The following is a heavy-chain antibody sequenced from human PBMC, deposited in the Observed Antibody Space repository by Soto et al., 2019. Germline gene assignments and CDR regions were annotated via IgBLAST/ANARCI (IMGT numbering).Heavy chain of an antibody. D-gene: IGHD3-22*01. CDR3: ARVGDGSGYYLQDNWFDP. V-gene: IGHV4-30-4*01. CDR2: IYYSGST. J-gene: IGHJ5*02. Sequence: PSETLSLTCTVSGGSISSGDYYWSWIRQPPGKGLEWIGYIYYSGSTYYNPSLKSRVTISVDTSKNQFSLKLSSVTAADTAVYYCARVGDGSGYYLQDNWFDPWGQGTLVTVSS. CDR1: GGSISSGDYY.